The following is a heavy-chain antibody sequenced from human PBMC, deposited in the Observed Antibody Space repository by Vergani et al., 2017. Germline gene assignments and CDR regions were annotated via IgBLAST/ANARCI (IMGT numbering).Heavy chain of an antibody. Sequence: EVQLVQSGAELKKPGESLKISCKASGYRFTDYWIGWVRQMPGKGLEWMGIIYPGDSDTRYSPSFQGQVTISADKSISAAFLHWSSLKASDTAMYYCARQKDGRSWFDPWGQGTLVTVSS. J-gene: IGHJ5*02. D-gene: IGHD2-15*01. V-gene: IGHV5-51*01. CDR2: IYPGDSDT. CDR3: ARQKDGRSWFDP. CDR1: GYRFTDYW.